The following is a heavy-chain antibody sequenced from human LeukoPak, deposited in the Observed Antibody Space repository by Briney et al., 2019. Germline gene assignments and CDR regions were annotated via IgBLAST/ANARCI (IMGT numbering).Heavy chain of an antibody. CDR2: ISGSGGST. CDR3: AKAGWPSIDY. CDR1: GFTFSSYS. J-gene: IGHJ4*02. Sequence: PGGSLRLSCAASGFTFSSYSMNWVRQAPGKGLEWVSAISGSGGSTYYADSVKGRFTISRDNSKNTLYLQMNSLRAEDTAVYYCAKAGWPSIDYWGQGTLVTVSS. V-gene: IGHV3-23*01.